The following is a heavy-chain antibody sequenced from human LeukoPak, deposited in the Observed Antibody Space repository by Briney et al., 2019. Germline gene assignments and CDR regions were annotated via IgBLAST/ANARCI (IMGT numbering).Heavy chain of an antibody. CDR3: ARRKSGSYYYFDY. CDR2: ISYDGSNK. J-gene: IGHJ4*02. CDR1: GFTFSSYA. Sequence: PGGSLRLSCAASGFTFSSYAMLWVRQAPGKGLEWVAVISYDGSNKYYADSVKGRFTISRDNSKNTLYLQMNSLRAEDTAVYYCARRKSGSYYYFDYWGQGTLVTVSS. V-gene: IGHV3-30*01. D-gene: IGHD1-26*01.